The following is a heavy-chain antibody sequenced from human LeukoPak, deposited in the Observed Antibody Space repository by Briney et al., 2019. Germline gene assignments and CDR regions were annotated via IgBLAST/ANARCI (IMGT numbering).Heavy chain of an antibody. J-gene: IGHJ4*02. CDR1: GFTFSSYS. CDR3: RLLGDGYIDFDY. Sequence: GGSLRLSCAASGFTFSSYSMNWVRQAPGKGLEWVSSISSSSSYIYYADSVKGRFTISRDNAKNLLYLQMNSLRAEDTAVYYCRLLGDGYIDFDYWGQGTLVTVSS. CDR2: ISSSSSYI. D-gene: IGHD5-24*01. V-gene: IGHV3-21*01.